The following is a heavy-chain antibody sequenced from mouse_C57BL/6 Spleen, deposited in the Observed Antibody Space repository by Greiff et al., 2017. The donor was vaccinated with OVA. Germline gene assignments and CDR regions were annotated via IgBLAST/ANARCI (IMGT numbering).Heavy chain of an antibody. CDR2: ISYDGSN. CDR1: GYSITSGYY. CDR3: ARKVLRYYFDY. D-gene: IGHD1-1*01. V-gene: IGHV3-6*01. Sequence: EVKLMESGPGLVKPSQSLSLTCSVTGYSITSGYYWNWIRQFPGNKLEWMGYISYDGSNNYNPSLKNRISITRDTSKNQFFLKLNSVTTEDTATYYCARKVLRYYFDYWGQGTTLTVSS. J-gene: IGHJ2*01.